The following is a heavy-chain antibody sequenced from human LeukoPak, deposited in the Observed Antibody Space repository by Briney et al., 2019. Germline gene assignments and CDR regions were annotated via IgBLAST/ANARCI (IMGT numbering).Heavy chain of an antibody. V-gene: IGHV1-2*02. CDR1: GYTFTGYY. CDR2: INPNSGGT. Sequence: SVKVSCKASGYTFTGYYMHWVRQPPGQGLDWMGWINPNSGGTNYAQKFQGRVTMTRDTSISTAYMELSRLRSDDTAVYYCAREVGAADCFDYWGQGTLVTVSS. J-gene: IGHJ4*02. CDR3: AREVGAADCFDY. D-gene: IGHD2-15*01.